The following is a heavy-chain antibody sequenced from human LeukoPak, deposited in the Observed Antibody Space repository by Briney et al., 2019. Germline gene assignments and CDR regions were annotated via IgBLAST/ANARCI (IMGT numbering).Heavy chain of an antibody. D-gene: IGHD4-17*01. Sequence: PSETLSLTCTVSGGSISSYYWSWIRQPPGKGLEWIGYIYYSGSTNYNPSLKSRVTISVDTSKNQFSLKLSSVTAADTAVYYCAGMTTVTTLDYWGQGTLITVSS. CDR2: IYYSGST. CDR1: GGSISSYY. J-gene: IGHJ4*02. V-gene: IGHV4-59*08. CDR3: AGMTTVTTLDY.